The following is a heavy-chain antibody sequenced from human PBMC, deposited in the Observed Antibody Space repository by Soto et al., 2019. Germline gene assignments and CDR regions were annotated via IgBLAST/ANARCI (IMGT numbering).Heavy chain of an antibody. Sequence: SETLSLTCTVSGASISGFYWSWIRKSAGKGLEWIGRIYATGTTDYNPSLKSRVMMSVDTSKKQFSLKLRSVTAADTDVYYCVRDGTKTLRDWFDPWGQGISVTVSS. D-gene: IGHD1-1*01. CDR2: IYATGTT. CDR3: VRDGTKTLRDWFDP. J-gene: IGHJ5*02. CDR1: GASISGFY. V-gene: IGHV4-4*07.